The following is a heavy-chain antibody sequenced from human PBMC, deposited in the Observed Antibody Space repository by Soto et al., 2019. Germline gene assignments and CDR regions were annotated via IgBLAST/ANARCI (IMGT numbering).Heavy chain of an antibody. CDR2: INTDGSST. Sequence: EVQLVESGGGLVQPGGSLRLSCAASGFSFSNYWMHWVRQGPGKGLVWISRINTDGSSTSYADSVKGRFTVSRDNTKNTLYLQMNSLRAEDTAVYYCARLGWSGYDHDAFDIRGQGTMVTVSS. CDR3: ARLGWSGYDHDAFDI. CDR1: GFSFSNYW. D-gene: IGHD5-12*01. V-gene: IGHV3-74*01. J-gene: IGHJ3*02.